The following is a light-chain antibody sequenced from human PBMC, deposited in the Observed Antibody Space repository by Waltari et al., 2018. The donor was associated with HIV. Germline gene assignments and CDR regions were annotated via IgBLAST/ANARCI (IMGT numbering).Light chain of an antibody. CDR3: AAWDDSLSGHVV. J-gene: IGLJ2*01. CDR2: RNN. V-gene: IGLV1-47*01. CDR1: SSNIGRNY. Sequence: QSVLTQPPSASGTPGQRVTIPCSGSSSNIGRNYEYWYQQLPGTAPKLLIYRNNQRPSGVPDRFSGSKSGTSASLAISGLRSEDEADYYCAAWDDSLSGHVVFGGGTKLTVL.